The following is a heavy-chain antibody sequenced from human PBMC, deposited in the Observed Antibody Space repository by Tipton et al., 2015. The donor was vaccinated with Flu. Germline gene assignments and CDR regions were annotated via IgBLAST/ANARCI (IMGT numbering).Heavy chain of an antibody. D-gene: IGHD2/OR15-2a*01. CDR1: GFAFSSYW. CDR2: INEDGSTT. CDR3: AIFKNPGH. Sequence: SLRLSCAASGFAFSSYWVLWVRQAPGKGLEWVANINEDGSTTCYLGSVRGRFTISRDNARNSVFLQMNSLRVEDTALYYCAIFKNPGHWGQGTLVTVSS. V-gene: IGHV3-7*01. J-gene: IGHJ4*02.